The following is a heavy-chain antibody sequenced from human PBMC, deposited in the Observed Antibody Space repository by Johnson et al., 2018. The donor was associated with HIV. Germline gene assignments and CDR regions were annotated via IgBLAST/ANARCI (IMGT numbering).Heavy chain of an antibody. Sequence: EVQLVESGGGVVQPGRSLRLSCAASGFTFSSYAMSWVRQAPGKGLEWVSAISGSGGSTYYADSVKGRFTISRDNSKNTLYLQMNSLRAEDTAVYYCARDLPSTMIVLVIQPRDAFDIWGQGTMVTVSS. CDR3: ARDLPSTMIVLVIQPRDAFDI. D-gene: IGHD3-22*01. V-gene: IGHV3-23*04. CDR1: GFTFSSYA. J-gene: IGHJ3*02. CDR2: ISGSGGST.